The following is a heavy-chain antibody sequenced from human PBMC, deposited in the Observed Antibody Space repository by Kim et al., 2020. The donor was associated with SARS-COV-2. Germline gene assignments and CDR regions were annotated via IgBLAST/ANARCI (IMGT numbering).Heavy chain of an antibody. J-gene: IGHJ4*02. CDR2: INQDGAKK. Sequence: GGSLRLSCAASGFTFSSCWISWVRQAPGKGLEWVANINQDGAKKQYVDSVKGRFTISRDNAKNSSYLQMSNLRGDDTAAYYCVTTTRSSSRDYWGQGALV. CDR3: VTTTRSSSRDY. CDR1: GFTFSSCW. D-gene: IGHD6-13*01. V-gene: IGHV3-7*01.